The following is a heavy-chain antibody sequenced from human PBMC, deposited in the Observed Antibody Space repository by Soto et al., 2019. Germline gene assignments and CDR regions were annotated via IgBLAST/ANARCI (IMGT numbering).Heavy chain of an antibody. J-gene: IGHJ3*02. CDR1: GYTFTGYY. V-gene: IGHV1-2*04. CDR3: GRGYYYDSSGYEGAFDI. CDR2: INPNSGGT. D-gene: IGHD3-22*01. Sequence: VASVKVSYKASGYTFTGYYMHWVRQAPGQGLEWMGWINPNSGGTNYAQKFQGWVTMTRDTSISTAYMELSRLRSDDTAVYYCGRGYYYDSSGYEGAFDIWGQGTMVTVSS.